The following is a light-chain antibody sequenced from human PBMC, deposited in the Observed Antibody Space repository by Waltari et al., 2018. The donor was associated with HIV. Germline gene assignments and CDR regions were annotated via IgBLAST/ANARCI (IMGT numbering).Light chain of an antibody. CDR2: EVT. CDR1: SSNVGSDDL. V-gene: IGLV2-23*02. J-gene: IGLJ1*01. Sequence: QSALTQPASVSGSPGPSITISCTGTSSNVGSDDLVPWYQQHPGEAPKLIIYEVTKRPSGVSNRFSGSKSGNTASLTISGLQAEDEADYYCCSCPRSGIRYVFGTGTKVTVL. CDR3: CSCPRSGIRYV.